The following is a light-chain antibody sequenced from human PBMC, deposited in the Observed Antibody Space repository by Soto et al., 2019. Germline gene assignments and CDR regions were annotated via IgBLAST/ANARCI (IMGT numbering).Light chain of an antibody. V-gene: IGKV3-15*01. CDR1: QDVGSK. J-gene: IGKJ1*01. Sequence: EIVVTQSPATLSVSPGERATLSCRASQDVGSKLAWYQQKPGQAPRLLIYGASTRAAGIPARFSGSGSGTEFTLIISRLEPEDFAVYYCQQETFGQGTKVDNK. CDR3: QQET. CDR2: GAS.